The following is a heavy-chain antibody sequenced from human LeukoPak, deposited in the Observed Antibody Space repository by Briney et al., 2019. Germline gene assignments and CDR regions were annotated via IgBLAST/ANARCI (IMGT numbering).Heavy chain of an antibody. CDR2: IIPIFGTA. CDR1: GGTFSSYA. CDR3: AREREGSGWTGFDY. D-gene: IGHD6-19*01. V-gene: IGHV1-69*13. J-gene: IGHJ4*02. Sequence: SVKVSCKASGGTFSSYAISWVRQAPGQGLEWMGGIIPIFGTANYAQKFQGRVMITADESTSTAYMELSSLRSEDTAVYYCAREREGSGWTGFDYWGQGTLVTVSS.